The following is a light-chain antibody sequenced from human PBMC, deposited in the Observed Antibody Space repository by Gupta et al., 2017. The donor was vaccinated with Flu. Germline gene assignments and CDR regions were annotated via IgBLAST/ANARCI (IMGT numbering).Light chain of an antibody. CDR2: GAS. Sequence: VLPQSPATLSVSPGERVTLSCRASQSVSSNLAWYQQKPGQVPRLLIYGASTRATGIPARFSGRGSGTEFTLTVSSLQSEDLAVYYCQQYNNGPYTFGQGTKLEIK. V-gene: IGKV3-15*01. CDR3: QQYNNGPYT. J-gene: IGKJ2*01. CDR1: QSVSSN.